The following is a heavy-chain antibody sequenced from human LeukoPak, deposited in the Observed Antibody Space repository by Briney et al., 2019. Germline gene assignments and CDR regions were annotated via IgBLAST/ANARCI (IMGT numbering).Heavy chain of an antibody. Sequence: SETLSLTCTVSGGSINSGSYYWGRIRQAPGKGLEWIGSIFYSGSTYYNPSLKSRVIITVDTSKNQFSLKLSSVTAADTAVYYCARLHRSKQLVGDPSDYWGQGTLVTVSS. CDR3: ARLHRSKQLVGDPSDY. V-gene: IGHV4-39*01. CDR1: GGSINSGSYY. CDR2: IFYSGST. D-gene: IGHD6-6*01. J-gene: IGHJ4*02.